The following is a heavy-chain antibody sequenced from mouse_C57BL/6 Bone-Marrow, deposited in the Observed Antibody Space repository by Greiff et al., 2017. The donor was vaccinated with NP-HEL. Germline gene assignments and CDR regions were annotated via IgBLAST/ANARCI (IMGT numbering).Heavy chain of an antibody. J-gene: IGHJ4*01. V-gene: IGHV14-4*01. CDR1: GFNIKDDY. CDR2: IDPENGDT. D-gene: IGHD1-1*01. CDR3: TPYYYGSSYYAMDY. Sequence: DVKLQESGAELVRPGASVKLSCTASGFNIKDDYMHWVKQRPEQGLEWIGWIDPENGDTEYASKFQGKATITADTSSNTAYLQLSSLTSEDTAVYYCTPYYYGSSYYAMDYWGQGTSVTVSS.